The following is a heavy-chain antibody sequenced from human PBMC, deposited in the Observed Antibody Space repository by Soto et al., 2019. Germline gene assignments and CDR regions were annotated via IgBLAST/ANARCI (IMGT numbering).Heavy chain of an antibody. CDR2: IWYDGSNK. J-gene: IGHJ5*02. V-gene: IGHV3-33*01. D-gene: IGHD3-10*01. CDR3: ARVGGGWFNGNWFDP. Sequence: QVQLVESGGGVVQPGRSLRLSCAASGFTFSSYGMHWVRQAPGKGLEWVAVIWYDGSNKYYADSVKGRFTISRDNSKNTLYMQMNSLRAEDTAVYYCARVGGGWFNGNWFDPWGQGPLVTVSS. CDR1: GFTFSSYG.